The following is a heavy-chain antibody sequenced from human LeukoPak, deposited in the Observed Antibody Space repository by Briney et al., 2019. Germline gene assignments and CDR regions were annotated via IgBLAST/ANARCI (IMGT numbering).Heavy chain of an antibody. Sequence: SETLSLTCTVSGGSISSGSYHWSWIRRPAGKGLEWIERIYTSGSTNYDPSLKSRVTISVDTSKNQFSLKLSAVTAADTAVYYCASGGSGWYGAAFDIWGQGTMVTVSS. J-gene: IGHJ3*02. D-gene: IGHD6-19*01. V-gene: IGHV4-61*02. CDR3: ASGGSGWYGAAFDI. CDR1: GGSISSGSYH. CDR2: IYTSGST.